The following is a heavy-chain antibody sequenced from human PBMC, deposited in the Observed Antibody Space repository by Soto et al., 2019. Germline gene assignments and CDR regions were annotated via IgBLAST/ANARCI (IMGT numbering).Heavy chain of an antibody. V-gene: IGHV1-45*02. CDR2: ITPFNGNT. CDR1: GYTFTYRY. CDR3: ASSGGYPDELDY. Sequence: QMQLVQSGAEVKKTGSSVKVSCKASGYTFTYRYLHWVRQAPGQALEWMGWITPFNGNTNYAQKFQDRXXIXRXXSMSPAYMELSSLRSEDTAMYYCASSGGYPDELDYWGQGTLVTVSS. D-gene: IGHD3-16*01. J-gene: IGHJ4*02.